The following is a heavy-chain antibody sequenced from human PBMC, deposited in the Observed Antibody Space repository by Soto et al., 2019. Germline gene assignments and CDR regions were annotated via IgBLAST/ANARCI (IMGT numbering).Heavy chain of an antibody. CDR2: IIPILGIA. Sequence: QVQLVQSGAEVKKPGSSVKVSCKASGGTFSSYTISWVRQAPGQGLEWMGRIIPILGIANYAQKFQGRVTITADKSTSTAYMELSSLRSEDTAVYYCADSWSYRAYGMDVWGQGTTVTVSS. D-gene: IGHD1-26*01. CDR3: ADSWSYRAYGMDV. CDR1: GGTFSSYT. J-gene: IGHJ6*02. V-gene: IGHV1-69*02.